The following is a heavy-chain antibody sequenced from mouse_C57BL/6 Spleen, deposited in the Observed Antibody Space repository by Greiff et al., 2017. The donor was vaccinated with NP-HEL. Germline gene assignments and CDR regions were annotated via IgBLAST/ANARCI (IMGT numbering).Heavy chain of an antibody. V-gene: IGHV7-3*01. J-gene: IGHJ1*03. Sequence: EVQGVESGGGLVQPGGSLSLSCAASGFTFTDYYMSWVRQPPGKALEWLGVISNKANGYTTEYSAAMKGLFTISRDNSQSILYRRMKALRAEDSSTYYCASYVSYWYFDVWGTGPTVTVSS. CDR3: ASYVSYWYFDV. CDR1: GFTFTDYY. CDR2: ISNKANGYTT.